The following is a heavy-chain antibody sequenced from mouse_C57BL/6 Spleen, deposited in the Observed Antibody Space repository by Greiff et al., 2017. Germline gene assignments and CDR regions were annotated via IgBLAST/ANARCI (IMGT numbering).Heavy chain of an antibody. J-gene: IGHJ3*01. V-gene: IGHV5-17*01. CDR3: ARRDYGSSAWFAY. CDR2: ISSGSSTI. Sequence: EVKLVESGGGLVKPGGSLKLSCAASGFTFSDSGMHWVRQAPEKGLESVAYISSGSSTIYYADTVKGRFTISRDNAKNTLFLQMTSLRSEDTAMYYCARRDYGSSAWFAYWGQGTLGTVSA. CDR1: GFTFSDSG. D-gene: IGHD1-1*01.